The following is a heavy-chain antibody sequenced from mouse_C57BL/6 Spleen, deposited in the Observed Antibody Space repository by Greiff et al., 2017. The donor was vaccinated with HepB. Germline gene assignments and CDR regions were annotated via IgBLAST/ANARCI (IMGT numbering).Heavy chain of an antibody. CDR3: ARHRYYAMDY. J-gene: IGHJ4*01. CDR2: IWSDGST. CDR1: GFSLTSYG. Sequence: QVHVKQSGPGLVAPSQSLSITCTVSGFSLTSYGIHWVRQPPGKCLEWLVVIWSDGSTTYNSALKSRLSISKDNSKSQVFLKMNSLQTDDTAMYYCARHRYYAMDYWGQGTSVTVSS. V-gene: IGHV2-6-1*01.